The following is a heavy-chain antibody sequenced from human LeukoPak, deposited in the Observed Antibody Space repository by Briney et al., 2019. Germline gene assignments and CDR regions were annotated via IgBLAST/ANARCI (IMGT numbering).Heavy chain of an antibody. CDR1: GFTFSSYG. CDR2: ISYDGSNK. D-gene: IGHD2-15*01. J-gene: IGHJ4*02. Sequence: GGSLRLSCAASGFTFSSYGMHWVRQAPGKGLERVAVISYDGSNKYYADSVKGRFTISRDNSKNTLYLQMNSLRAEDTAVYYCAKDGAVVVAAGLDYWGQGTLVTVSS. V-gene: IGHV3-30*18. CDR3: AKDGAVVVAAGLDY.